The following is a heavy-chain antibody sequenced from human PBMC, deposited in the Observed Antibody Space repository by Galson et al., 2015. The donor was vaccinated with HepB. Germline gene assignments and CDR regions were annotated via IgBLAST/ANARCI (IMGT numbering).Heavy chain of an antibody. Sequence: SLRLSCAASGFTFNNYGMHWVRQAPGKGLEWVAVISFDGSKKNYADSVKGRFTISRDDSKNTLYLQMNSLRLDDTAVYYCAKDHGLLAWIYEGWGQGTLVTVSS. D-gene: IGHD5-12*01. CDR1: GFTFNNYG. CDR3: AKDHGLLAWIYEG. J-gene: IGHJ4*02. CDR2: ISFDGSKK. V-gene: IGHV3-30*18.